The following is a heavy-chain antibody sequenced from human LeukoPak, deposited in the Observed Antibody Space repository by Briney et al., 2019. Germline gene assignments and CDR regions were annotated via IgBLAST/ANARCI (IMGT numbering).Heavy chain of an antibody. CDR3: ARVPRANSSSWYIWFDP. CDR1: GGSISSYY. Sequence: SETLSLTCTVSGGSISSYYWSWIRQPPEKGLEWIGYIYYSGSTSYNPSLKSRVTISVDTSKNQFSLKLSSVTAADTAVYYCARVPRANSSSWYIWFDPWGQGTLVTVSS. D-gene: IGHD6-13*01. V-gene: IGHV4-59*01. CDR2: IYYSGST. J-gene: IGHJ5*02.